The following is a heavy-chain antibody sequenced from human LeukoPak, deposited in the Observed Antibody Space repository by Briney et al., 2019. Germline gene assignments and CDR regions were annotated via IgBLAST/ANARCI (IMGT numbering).Heavy chain of an antibody. J-gene: IGHJ4*02. CDR3: AREGKGQDFDY. CDR2: ISYDGSNK. Sequence: GRSLRLSCAASGFTFSSYAMHWVRQAPGKRLEWVAVISYDGSNKYYADSVKGRFTISRDNSKNTLYLQMNSLRAEDTAVYYCAREGKGQDFDYWGQGTLVTVSS. V-gene: IGHV3-30*04. D-gene: IGHD3-10*01. CDR1: GFTFSSYA.